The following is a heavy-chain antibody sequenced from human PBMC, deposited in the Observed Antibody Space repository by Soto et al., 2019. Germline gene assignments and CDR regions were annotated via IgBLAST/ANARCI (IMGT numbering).Heavy chain of an antibody. CDR2: IIPIFGTA. CDR1: GGTFSSYA. D-gene: IGHD3-10*01. V-gene: IGHV1-69*13. Sequence: GASVKVSCKASGGTFSSYAISWVRQAPGQGLEWMGGIIPIFGTANYAQKFQGRVTITADESTSTAYMELSSLRSEDTAVYYCARDMVRGVIKYPYGMDVWGQGTTVTVSS. J-gene: IGHJ6*02. CDR3: ARDMVRGVIKYPYGMDV.